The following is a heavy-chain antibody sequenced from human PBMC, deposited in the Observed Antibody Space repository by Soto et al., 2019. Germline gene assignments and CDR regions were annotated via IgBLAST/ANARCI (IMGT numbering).Heavy chain of an antibody. J-gene: IGHJ4*02. V-gene: IGHV4-59*01. CDR2: IYYSGST. D-gene: IGHD4-17*01. CDR3: ARDVGDYAIDY. Sequence: SETLSLTCTVSGGSIGSYYWSWIRQPPGKGLEWIGYIYYSGSTNYNPSLKSRVTISVDTSKNQFSLKLSSVTAADTAVYYCARDVGDYAIDYWGQGTLVTVSS. CDR1: GGSIGSYY.